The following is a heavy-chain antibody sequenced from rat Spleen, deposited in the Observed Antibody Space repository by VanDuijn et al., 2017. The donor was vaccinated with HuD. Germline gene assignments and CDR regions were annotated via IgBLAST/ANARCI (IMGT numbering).Heavy chain of an antibody. CDR1: GFNFNDYW. CDR2: INKASITI. CDR3: ARGPSYGSHLDYFDY. D-gene: IGHD1-7*01. V-gene: IGHV4-2*01. Sequence: EVKLVESGGGLVQPGRSLKLSCAASGFNFNDYWMGWVRQAPGKGLEWIGEINKASITINSIPSLKDKFTISRDNAQNSLYLQMNKLGSEDTAIYYCARGPSYGSHLDYFDYWGQGVMVTVSS. J-gene: IGHJ2*01.